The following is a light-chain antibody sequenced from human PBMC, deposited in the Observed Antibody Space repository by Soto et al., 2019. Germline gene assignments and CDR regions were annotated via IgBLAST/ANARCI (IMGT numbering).Light chain of an antibody. CDR3: GGWDDSLSGPV. CDR1: SSNIGSNY. J-gene: IGLJ2*01. V-gene: IGLV1-47*01. Sequence: HSVLTQPPSASRTPGQRVNIACSGSSSNIGSNYVYWYRQFPRTAPKLLIQRNNQRASGVPARFFGSKSGTSASLAISGLRSEDEADYYCGGWDDSLSGPVFGGGTK. CDR2: RNN.